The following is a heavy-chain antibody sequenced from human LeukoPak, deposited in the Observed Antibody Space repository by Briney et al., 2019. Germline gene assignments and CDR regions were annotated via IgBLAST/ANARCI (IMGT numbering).Heavy chain of an antibody. CDR3: ARDRYFSSRWPTGYFQH. V-gene: IGHV3-30-3*01. CDR1: GFTFSSYA. D-gene: IGHD6-13*01. J-gene: IGHJ1*01. CDR2: ISYDGCNK. Sequence: PGGSLRLSCAASGFTFSSYAMHWVRQAPGKGLEWVALISYDGCNKFCADSVKGRFTISTDNSKNTLYLQMDSLRAEDTAVYYCARDRYFSSRWPTGYFQHWGQGTLVTVSS.